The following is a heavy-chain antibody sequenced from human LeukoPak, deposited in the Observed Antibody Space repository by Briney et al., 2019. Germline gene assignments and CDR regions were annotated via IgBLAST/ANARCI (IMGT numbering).Heavy chain of an antibody. CDR1: GGSISSGGYS. CDR3: ARATGGVPAAIGAFDI. CDR2: IYHSGST. Sequence: SETLSLTCAASGGSISSGGYSWSWIRQPPGKGLEWIGYIYHSGSTYYNPSLKSRVTISVDRSKNQFSLKLSSVTAADTAVYYCARATGGVPAAIGAFDIWGQGTMVTVS. V-gene: IGHV4-30-2*01. J-gene: IGHJ3*02. D-gene: IGHD2-2*01.